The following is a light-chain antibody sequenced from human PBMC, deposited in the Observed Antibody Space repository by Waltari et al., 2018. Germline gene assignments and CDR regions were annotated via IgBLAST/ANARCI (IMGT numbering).Light chain of an antibody. CDR3: QHRSSWLLT. CDR1: QSISTY. J-gene: IGKJ4*01. CDR2: DAL. Sequence: EIVLTQSPATLSLSPGERATLSCRASQSISTYLAWYQQKPGQAPRLLIYDALNRATDIPARFSGSGSGTDFTITISSLDPEDFAVYYCQHRSSWLLTFGGGTKVEIK. V-gene: IGKV3-11*01.